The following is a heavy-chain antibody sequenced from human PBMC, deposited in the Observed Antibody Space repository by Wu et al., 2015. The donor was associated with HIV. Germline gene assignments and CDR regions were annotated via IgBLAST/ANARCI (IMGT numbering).Heavy chain of an antibody. CDR1: GYVFIGFY. D-gene: IGHD2-21*02. J-gene: IGHJ1*01. V-gene: IGHV1-2*02. CDR2: IKPKSGDT. CDR3: VRDKYYGGDPEYFQH. Sequence: QAQLEQSGAEVRKPGASVKVSSKTSGYVFIGFYVHWVRQAPGQGLEWMGCIKPKSGDTKYAQEFQDRVSITSDTSTTTVYMELRSLRYDDSAVFYCVRDKYYGGDPEYFQHWGQGHYGLRLL.